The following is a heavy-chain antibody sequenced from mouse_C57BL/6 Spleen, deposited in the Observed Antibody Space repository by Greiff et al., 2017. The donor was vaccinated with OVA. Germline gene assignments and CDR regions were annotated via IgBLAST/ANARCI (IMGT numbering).Heavy chain of an antibody. CDR1: GYAFSSYW. D-gene: IGHD1-1*01. CDR3: ARNYYSSSSRFDD. V-gene: IGHV1-80*01. Sequence: QVQLKQSGAELVKPGASVKISCKASGYAFSSYWMNWVKQRPGKGLEWIGQIYPGDGDTNYNGKFKGQATLTANKSASTAYMQLSSLTSEDSAVYFCARNYYSSSSRFDDWGQGTTLTVSS. CDR2: IYPGDGDT. J-gene: IGHJ2*01.